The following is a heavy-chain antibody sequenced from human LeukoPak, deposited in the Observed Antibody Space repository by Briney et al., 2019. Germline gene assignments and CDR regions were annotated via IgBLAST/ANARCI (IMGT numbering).Heavy chain of an antibody. Sequence: GGPLRLSCAASGFTFSSYWMHWVPQAPGKGLVWVSHINNDESSTSYADSVRGRFTISRDNAKNTLYLQMNSLRTEDTAVYYCACYGIAPPYWGQGTLVTVSS. D-gene: IGHD2-15*01. CDR3: ACYGIAPPY. J-gene: IGHJ4*02. V-gene: IGHV3-74*01. CDR2: INNDESST. CDR1: GFTFSSYW.